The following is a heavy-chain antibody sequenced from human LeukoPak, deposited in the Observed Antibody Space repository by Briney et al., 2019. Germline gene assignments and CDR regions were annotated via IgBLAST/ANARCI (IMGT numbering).Heavy chain of an antibody. CDR2: SSNHGSDE. CDR1: GFTFTSLP. J-gene: IGHJ4*02. V-gene: IGHV3-30*04. CDR3: AMDYYDSNGYSRGWDY. D-gene: IGHD3-22*01. Sequence: PGGSLRLSCAASGFTFTSLPLHWVRQAPGKGLEWVAVSSNHGSDEYNADSVKGRFTVSSDNSKKTVYLQMDSLRAEDTAVYYCAMDYYDSNGYSRGWDYWGQGTLVTVSS.